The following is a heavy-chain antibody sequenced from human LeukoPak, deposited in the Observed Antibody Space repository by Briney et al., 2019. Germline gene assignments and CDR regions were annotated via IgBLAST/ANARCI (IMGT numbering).Heavy chain of an antibody. Sequence: VASVKVSCKTSGYSFTDYYMHWVRQAPGQGLEWMGWINPYSGGTSSAQKFQGRVTMTRDTSISTVYMQVSWLTSDDTAIYHCARADRLHGGPYLIGPWGQGTLVTVSS. CDR1: GYSFTDYY. CDR2: INPYSGGT. V-gene: IGHV1-2*02. CDR3: ARADRLHGGPYLIGP. D-gene: IGHD3-16*01. J-gene: IGHJ5*02.